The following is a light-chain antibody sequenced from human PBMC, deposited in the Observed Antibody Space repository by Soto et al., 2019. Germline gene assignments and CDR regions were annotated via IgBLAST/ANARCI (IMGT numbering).Light chain of an antibody. V-gene: IGKV3-15*01. CDR3: QQRSNWPPTIT. CDR1: QSVSSN. Sequence: EIVMTQSPASLSVSPGERATLSCRASQSVSSNLAWYQQKPGQAPRLLIYGASTRATGIPARFSGSGSGTDFTLTISRLEPEDFAVYYCQQRSNWPPTITFGQGTRLEIK. CDR2: GAS. J-gene: IGKJ5*01.